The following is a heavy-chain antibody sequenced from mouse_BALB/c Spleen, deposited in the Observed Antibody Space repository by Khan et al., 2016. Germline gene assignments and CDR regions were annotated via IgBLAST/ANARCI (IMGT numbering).Heavy chain of an antibody. CDR3: TRLYYYGTSDF. J-gene: IGHJ2*01. CDR1: GFDFSRYW. Sequence: EVQLVETGGGLVQPGGSLKLSCAASGFDFSRYWMSWVRQAPGKGLEWIGEINPDSSTINYTPSLKDKFIISRDNAKNTLYLQMSKVRSEDTALYYCTRLYYYGTSDFWGQGTTLTVSS. V-gene: IGHV4-1*02. CDR2: INPDSSTI. D-gene: IGHD1-1*01.